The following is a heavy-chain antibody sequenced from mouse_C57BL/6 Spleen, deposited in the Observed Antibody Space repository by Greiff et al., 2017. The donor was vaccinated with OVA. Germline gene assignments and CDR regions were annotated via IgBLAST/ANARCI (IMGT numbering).Heavy chain of an antibody. D-gene: IGHD1-1*01. Sequence: VQLQQSGAELVRPGASVTLSCKASGYTFTDYEMHWVKQTPVHGLEWIGAIDPETGGTAYNQKFKGKAILTADKSSSTAYMELRSLTSEDSAVYYCTRGDYYGSSHWYFDVLGTGTTVTVSS. CDR1: GYTFTDYE. J-gene: IGHJ1*03. CDR3: TRGDYYGSSHWYFDV. V-gene: IGHV1-15*01. CDR2: IDPETGGT.